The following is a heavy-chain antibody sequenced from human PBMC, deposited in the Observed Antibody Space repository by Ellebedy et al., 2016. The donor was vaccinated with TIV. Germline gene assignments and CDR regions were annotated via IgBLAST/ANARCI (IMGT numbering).Heavy chain of an antibody. V-gene: IGHV3-23*01. CDR2: ISNTGSRK. CDR3: AKGRGGGSDSSAPRYYFDY. CDR1: GFTFHNYA. J-gene: IGHJ4*02. Sequence: PGGSLRLSCAASGFTFHNYAMSWVRQAPGKGLEWVSTISNTGSRKYYADSVEGRLIISRDNSKRTLYLQMNSLRAEDTAIYYCAKGRGGGSDSSAPRYYFDYWGLGTLVTVSS. D-gene: IGHD3-22*01.